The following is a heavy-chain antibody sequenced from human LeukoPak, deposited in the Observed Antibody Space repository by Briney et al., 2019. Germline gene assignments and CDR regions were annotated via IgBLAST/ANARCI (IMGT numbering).Heavy chain of an antibody. D-gene: IGHD6-19*01. J-gene: IGHJ3*02. CDR2: IKQDGSEK. CDR3: ARVGGWPLDAFDI. CDR1: GFTFSSYW. V-gene: IGHV3-7*01. Sequence: GGSLRLSCAASGFTFSSYWMSWVRQAPGKGLEWVANIKQDGSEKYYVDSVKGRFTISRDNAKNSLYLQMNSLRAEDTAVDYCARVGGWPLDAFDIWGQGTMVTVSS.